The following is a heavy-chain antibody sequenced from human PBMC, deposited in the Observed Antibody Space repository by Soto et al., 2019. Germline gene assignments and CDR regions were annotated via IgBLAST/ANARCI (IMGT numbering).Heavy chain of an antibody. CDR3: ARGVEANWAYDY. CDR2: INAYNGNT. Sequence: ASVKVSCKASGYTFTSYAMHWVRQAPGQRLEWMGWINAYNGNTKYAQKFQGRVTITTDTSTSTAYMELRSLRSEDTAVYYCARGVEANWAYDYWGQGTLVTVSS. CDR1: GYTFTSYA. V-gene: IGHV1-3*01. D-gene: IGHD7-27*01. J-gene: IGHJ4*02.